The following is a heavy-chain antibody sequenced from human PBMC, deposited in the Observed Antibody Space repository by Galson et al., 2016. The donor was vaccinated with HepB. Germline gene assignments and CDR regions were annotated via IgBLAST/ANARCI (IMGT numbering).Heavy chain of an antibody. CDR2: IAPNFGIT. V-gene: IGHV1-69*13. CDR1: GGTFSNYL. CDR3: ALAYYYMDV. J-gene: IGHJ6*03. Sequence: SVKVSCKASGGTFSNYLVAWVRQAPRQGLEWMGGIAPNFGITNYAQKFQGRVTITADDSTNMAYMELSSLRSEDTAVYYCALAYYYMDVWGKGTTVTVSS.